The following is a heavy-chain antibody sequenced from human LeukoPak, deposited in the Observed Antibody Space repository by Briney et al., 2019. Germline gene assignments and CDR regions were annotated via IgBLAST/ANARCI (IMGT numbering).Heavy chain of an antibody. Sequence: GGSLRLSCAASGFTFSIYSMNWARHAAGKGLEWVSSISSISYIYYADSVKGRFTIARDNAKNSLYLQMNTLSAEDTAVYYCARAPKGIRGASDYWGQGTLVTVSS. CDR3: ARAPKGIRGASDY. CDR1: GFTFSIYS. D-gene: IGHD1-26*01. CDR2: ISSISYI. V-gene: IGHV3-21*01. J-gene: IGHJ4*02.